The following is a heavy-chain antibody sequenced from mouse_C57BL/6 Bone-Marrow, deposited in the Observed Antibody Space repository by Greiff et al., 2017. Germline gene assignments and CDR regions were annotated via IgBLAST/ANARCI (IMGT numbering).Heavy chain of an antibody. V-gene: IGHV1-80*01. Sequence: QVQLQQPGAALVKPGASVKISCKASGYAFSSYWLHWVKQRPGHGLAWIGQIYPGDGDTNYNGKFTVKAPLTADKSSSTAYLQLSSLNSEVSAVDMCARLEYDGSSFYYCDYRGQGTTLTGAS. J-gene: IGHJ2*01. CDR2: IYPGDGDT. CDR1: GYAFSSYW. D-gene: IGHD1-1*01. CDR3: ARLEYDGSSFYYCDY.